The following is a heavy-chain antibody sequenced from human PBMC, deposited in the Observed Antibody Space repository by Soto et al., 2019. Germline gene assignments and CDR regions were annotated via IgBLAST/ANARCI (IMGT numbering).Heavy chain of an antibody. CDR2: IYHSGST. CDR1: GGSISSGGYS. Sequence: QLQLQESGSGLVKPSQTLSLTCAVSGGSISSGGYSWSWIRQPPGKGLEWIGYIYHSGSTYYNPSXXXRXXISVARSKNQFSLKLSSVTAADTAVYYCARAHGSGWGAFDIWGQGTMVTVSS. V-gene: IGHV4-30-2*01. D-gene: IGHD3-10*01. CDR3: ARAHGSGWGAFDI. J-gene: IGHJ3*02.